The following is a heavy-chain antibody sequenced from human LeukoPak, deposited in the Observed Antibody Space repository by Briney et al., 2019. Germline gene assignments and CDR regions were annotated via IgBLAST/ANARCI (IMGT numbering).Heavy chain of an antibody. CDR1: GFTFSSYN. D-gene: IGHD3-9*01. J-gene: IGHJ4*02. V-gene: IGHV3-21*01. Sequence: GGSLRLSCAASGFTFSSYNLNWVRQAPGKGLEWVSSISSSSHYLYYADSVKGRFTISRDNAKNSLYLQMNSLRAEDTAVYYCARGGSDILTQHDYWGQGTLVTVSS. CDR2: ISSSSHYL. CDR3: ARGGSDILTQHDY.